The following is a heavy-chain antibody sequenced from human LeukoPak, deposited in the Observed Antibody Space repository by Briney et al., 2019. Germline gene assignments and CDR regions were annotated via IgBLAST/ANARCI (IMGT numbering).Heavy chain of an antibody. CDR1: GGTFSSYA. D-gene: IGHD4-23*01. V-gene: IGHV1-69*01. J-gene: IGHJ4*02. CDR3: AKWVYGGYYFDY. Sequence: SVKVSCKASGGTFSSYAISWVRQAPGQGLEWMGGIIPIFGTANYAQKFQGRVTITADESTSTAYMELSGLRSEDTAVYYCAKWVYGGYYFDYWGQGTLVTVSS. CDR2: IIPIFGTA.